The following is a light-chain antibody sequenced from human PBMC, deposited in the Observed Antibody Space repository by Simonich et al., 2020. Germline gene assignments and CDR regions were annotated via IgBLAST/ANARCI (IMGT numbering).Light chain of an antibody. CDR2: WAS. Sequence: DIVMTQSPDSLAVSLGERAPINCKSSQSVLYSSNNKNYLAWYQQKPGQPPKLRIYWASTRESGVPDRFSGSGSGTDFTLTISSLQAEDVAVYYCQQYYSTPPLTFGGGTKVEIK. CDR3: QQYYSTPPLT. J-gene: IGKJ4*01. CDR1: QSVLYSSNNKNY. V-gene: IGKV4-1*01.